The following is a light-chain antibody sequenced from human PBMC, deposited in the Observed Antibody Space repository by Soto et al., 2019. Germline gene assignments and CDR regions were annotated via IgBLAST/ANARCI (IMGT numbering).Light chain of an antibody. V-gene: IGLV8-61*01. J-gene: IGLJ3*02. Sequence: QTVVTQEPSFSVSPGRTVMLTCGLSSCSVSTSYSPSWYQQTPGQAPRMLIYSTNTRSSGVPDRFSGSILGNKAALTITGAQADDESDYYCVLYMGGGVSLFGGGTKLTVL. CDR3: VLYMGGGVSL. CDR2: STN. CDR1: SCSVSTSYS.